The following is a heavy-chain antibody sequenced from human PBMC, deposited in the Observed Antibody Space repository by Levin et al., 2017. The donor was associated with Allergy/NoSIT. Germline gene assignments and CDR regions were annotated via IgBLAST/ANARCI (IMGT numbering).Heavy chain of an antibody. D-gene: IGHD3-10*01. Sequence: ASVKVSCKASGYTFTGYYMHWVRQAPGQGLEWMGWINPNSGGTNYAQKFQGRVTMTRDTSISTAYMELSRLRSDDTAVYYCARVLGITMVRELEYWGQGTLVTVSS. CDR3: ARVLGITMVRELEY. J-gene: IGHJ4*02. CDR1: GYTFTGYY. V-gene: IGHV1-2*02. CDR2: INPNSGGT.